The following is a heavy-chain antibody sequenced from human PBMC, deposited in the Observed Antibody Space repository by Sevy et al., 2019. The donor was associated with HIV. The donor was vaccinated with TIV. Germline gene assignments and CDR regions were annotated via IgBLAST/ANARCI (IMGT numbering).Heavy chain of an antibody. J-gene: IGHJ4*02. CDR2: ISSGSNYI. Sequence: GGSLRLSCAASGFTFNKYNMIWVRQAPGKGLEWVSFISSGSNYIYYAHSVRGRFTTSRDNAKNSLYLQMNTLRAEDTAVYYCASEGSGRYWGQGTLVTVSS. V-gene: IGHV3-21*01. CDR3: ASEGSGRY. CDR1: GFTFNKYN. D-gene: IGHD3-10*01.